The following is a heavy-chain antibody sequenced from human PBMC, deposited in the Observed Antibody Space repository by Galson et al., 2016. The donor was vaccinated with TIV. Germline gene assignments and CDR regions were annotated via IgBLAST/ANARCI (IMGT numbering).Heavy chain of an antibody. CDR2: IYHGGST. D-gene: IGHD5-18*01. CDR3: ARGTGFSYGFWY. J-gene: IGHJ4*02. Sequence: ETLSLTCAVSGYSISRGLYWAWIRQPPGKGLEWMGTIYHGGSTYFNPSLKSRVAISVDTSKNQFSLKLTSVTASDTAVYYCARGTGFSYGFWYWGQGALVTVSS. V-gene: IGHV4-38-2*01. CDR1: GYSISRGLY.